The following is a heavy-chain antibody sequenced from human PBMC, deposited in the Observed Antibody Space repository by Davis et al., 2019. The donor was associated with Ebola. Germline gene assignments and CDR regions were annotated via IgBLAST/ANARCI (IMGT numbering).Heavy chain of an antibody. Sequence: SETLSLTCTVSGGSISSYYWSWIRQPPGKGLEWIGYIYYSGSTNYNPSLKSRVTISVDTSKNQFSLKLSSVTAADTAVYYCARQPDYYILTGYGMDVWGQGTTVTVSS. CDR1: GGSISSYY. J-gene: IGHJ6*02. CDR3: ARQPDYYILTGYGMDV. D-gene: IGHD3-9*01. V-gene: IGHV4-59*08. CDR2: IYYSGST.